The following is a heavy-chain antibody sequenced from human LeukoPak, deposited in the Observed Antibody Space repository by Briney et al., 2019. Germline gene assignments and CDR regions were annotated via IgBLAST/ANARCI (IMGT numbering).Heavy chain of an antibody. J-gene: IGHJ4*02. V-gene: IGHV4-59*01. CDR1: DDSINSYY. D-gene: IGHD2-21*02. Sequence: SETLSLTCSVSDDSINSYYWNWIRQPPGKGLEWIGYIYHSGSTNYNPSLKSRVTISVDTSKNQFSLMLSSVTAADTAVYYCARYSAPVTSIDYWGQGTLVTVSS. CDR3: ARYSAPVTSIDY. CDR2: IYHSGST.